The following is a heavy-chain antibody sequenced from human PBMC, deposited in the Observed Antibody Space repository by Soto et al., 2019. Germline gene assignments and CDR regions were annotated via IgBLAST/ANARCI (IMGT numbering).Heavy chain of an antibody. V-gene: IGHV5-51*01. J-gene: IGHJ6*02. CDR1: GYSFTSYW. CDR3: ARTSAAGKYYYGMDV. CDR2: IYPGDSDT. D-gene: IGHD6-13*01. Sequence: EVQLVQSGAEVKKPGESLKISCKGSGYSFTSYWIGWVRQMPGKGLEWMGIIYPGDSDTRYSPSFRGQVTISADKSISTACLQWSSLKASDTAMYYCARTSAAGKYYYGMDVWGQGTTVTVSS.